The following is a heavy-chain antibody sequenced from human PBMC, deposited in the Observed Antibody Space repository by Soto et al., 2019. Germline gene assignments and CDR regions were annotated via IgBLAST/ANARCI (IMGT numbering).Heavy chain of an antibody. Sequence: QLQLQESGSGLVKPSQTLSLTCAVSGGSISSGGYSWSWIRQPPGKGLEWIGDLYHSGRTYYNPSLKSRASISVDRSKKHFSLKLSSVTAADTAVYYCARASGYCSGGSCPVGWFDPWGQGTLVTVSS. D-gene: IGHD2-15*01. CDR1: GGSISSGGYS. J-gene: IGHJ5*02. CDR3: ARASGYCSGGSCPVGWFDP. V-gene: IGHV4-30-2*01. CDR2: LYHSGRT.